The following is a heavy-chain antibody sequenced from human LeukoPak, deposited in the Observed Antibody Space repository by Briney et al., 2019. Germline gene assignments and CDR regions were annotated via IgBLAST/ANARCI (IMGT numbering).Heavy chain of an antibody. D-gene: IGHD3-10*01. V-gene: IGHV4-34*01. CDR3: ARPRFGKLLHWFDP. CDR2: INHSGST. Sequence: SETLSLTCAVYGGSFSGYYWSWIRQPPGKGLEWIGEINHSGSTNYNPSLKSRVTISVDTSKNQFSLKLSSVTAADTAVYYCARPRFGKLLHWFDPWGQGTLVTVSS. CDR1: GGSFSGYY. J-gene: IGHJ5*02.